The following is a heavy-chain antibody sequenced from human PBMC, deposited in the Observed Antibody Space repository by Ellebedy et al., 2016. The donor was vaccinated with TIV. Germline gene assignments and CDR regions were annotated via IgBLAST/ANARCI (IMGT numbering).Heavy chain of an antibody. D-gene: IGHD3-10*01. CDR3: ARLLPTGIYGRGFFDY. Sequence: GSLRLSXTVSGGSISSYYWSWIRQPPGKGLEWIGTIEFTGSAYYSPSLTSRVTISVDKSQNQLSLNLISVTGADTAVYYCARLLPTGIYGRGFFDYWGQGILVTVSS. CDR1: GGSISSYY. V-gene: IGHV4-59*04. CDR2: IEFTGSA. J-gene: IGHJ4*01.